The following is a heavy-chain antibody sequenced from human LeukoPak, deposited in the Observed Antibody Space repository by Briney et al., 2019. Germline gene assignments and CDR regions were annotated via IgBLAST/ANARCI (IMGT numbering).Heavy chain of an antibody. Sequence: GGSLRLSCAASGFTFSSYSMNWVRQAPGKGLEWVSSISSSSSYIYYADSVKGRFTISGDNAKNSLYLQMNSLRAEDTAVYYCARSYGSGEHDYWGQGTLVTVSS. D-gene: IGHD3-10*01. V-gene: IGHV3-21*01. J-gene: IGHJ4*02. CDR3: ARSYGSGEHDY. CDR2: ISSSSSYI. CDR1: GFTFSSYS.